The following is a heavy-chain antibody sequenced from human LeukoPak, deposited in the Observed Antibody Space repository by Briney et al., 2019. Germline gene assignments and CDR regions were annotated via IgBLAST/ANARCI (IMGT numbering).Heavy chain of an antibody. Sequence: SETLSLNCSVSGVYFSSSGCYWGWVRQPPGKGLEWVGSIFYAGNTYYNPSLKSRVTMSVDTSKNQFSLKLSSVTAADTAVYYCARGVGATTNWFDPWGQGTLVTVSS. J-gene: IGHJ5*02. D-gene: IGHD1-26*01. CDR2: IFYAGNT. CDR1: GVYFSSSGCY. V-gene: IGHV4-39*07. CDR3: ARGVGATTNWFDP.